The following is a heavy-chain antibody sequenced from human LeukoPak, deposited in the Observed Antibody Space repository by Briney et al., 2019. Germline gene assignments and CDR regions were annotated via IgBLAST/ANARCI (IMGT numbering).Heavy chain of an antibody. Sequence: GGSLRLSCAASGFTFSSYWMSWVRQAPGKGLEWVANIKQDGSEKYYVDSVKGRFTISRDNAKNSLYLQMNSLRAEDTAVYYCARDNDFWSGYYTAPLDYWGQGTLVTVSS. CDR2: IKQDGSEK. V-gene: IGHV3-7*01. CDR3: ARDNDFWSGYYTAPLDY. D-gene: IGHD3-3*01. J-gene: IGHJ4*02. CDR1: GFTFSSYW.